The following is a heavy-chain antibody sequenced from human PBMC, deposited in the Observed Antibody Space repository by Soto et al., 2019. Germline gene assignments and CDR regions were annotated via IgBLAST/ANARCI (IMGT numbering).Heavy chain of an antibody. Sequence: QVQLVESGGGVVQPGRSLRLSCAASGFTFSSYGMHWVRQAPGKGLEWVAVISYDGSNKYYADSVKGRFTISRDNSKNALSVQTHSVRAEDTAVYYCGKGGRKRGITFAAVIPFDYGMEVWGQGTTVTVSS. CDR2: ISYDGSNK. V-gene: IGHV3-30*18. J-gene: IGHJ6*02. CDR1: GFTFSSYG. D-gene: IGHD3-16*02. CDR3: GKGGRKRGITFAAVIPFDYGMEV.